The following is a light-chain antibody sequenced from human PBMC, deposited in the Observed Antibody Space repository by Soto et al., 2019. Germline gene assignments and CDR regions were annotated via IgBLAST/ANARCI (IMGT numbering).Light chain of an antibody. V-gene: IGKV3D-20*01. J-gene: IGKJ1*01. CDR2: DAS. CDR3: QQYGSSSWT. Sequence: EIVLTQSPATLSLTPGERASLSCGASQSLSSSYLACYQQKPRLPPSLLIYDASSSATGIPDRFSGSASGTDFTLTISRLEPEDFAVYYCQQYGSSSWTFGQGTKVDI. CDR1: QSLSSSY.